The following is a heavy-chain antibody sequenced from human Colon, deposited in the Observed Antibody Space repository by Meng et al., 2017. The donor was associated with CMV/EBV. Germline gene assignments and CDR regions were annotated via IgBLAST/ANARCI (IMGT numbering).Heavy chain of an antibody. CDR1: GFTFSRHE. CDR2: VSGSGGTT. Sequence: GESLKISCTASGFTFSRHEMTWVRQAPGKGLEWVSYVSGSGGTTHYADSVKGRFTISRDNADNSLYLQMNNLRAEDTAVYYCARFPPPWSQQQLVLPDYWGQGTLVTVSS. V-gene: IGHV3-48*03. J-gene: IGHJ4*02. CDR3: ARFPPPWSQQQLVLPDY. D-gene: IGHD6-13*01.